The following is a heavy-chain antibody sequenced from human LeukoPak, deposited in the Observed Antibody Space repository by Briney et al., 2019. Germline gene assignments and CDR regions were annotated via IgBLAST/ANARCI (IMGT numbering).Heavy chain of an antibody. Sequence: SETLSLTCTVSGGSISSYYWSWIRQPAGKGLEWIGRIYTSGSTYYNSSLKSRVTMSVDTSKNQLSLKLSSVTAADTAVYYCGRFWSGVRPPDYWGQGTLVTVSS. J-gene: IGHJ4*02. V-gene: IGHV4-4*07. D-gene: IGHD3-3*01. CDR2: IYTSGST. CDR1: GGSISSYY. CDR3: GRFWSGVRPPDY.